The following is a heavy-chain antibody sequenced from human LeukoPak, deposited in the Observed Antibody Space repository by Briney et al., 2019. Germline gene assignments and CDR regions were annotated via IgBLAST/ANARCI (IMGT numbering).Heavy chain of an antibody. V-gene: IGHV3-9*01. J-gene: IGHJ4*02. Sequence: GGSLRLSCAASGFTFDDYAMHWVRQAPGKGLEWVSGISWNSGSIGYADSVKGRFSISRDNAKNTLYLQMNSLRVEDTAVYYCSSWPFYWGQGTLVTVSS. CDR3: SSWPFY. CDR2: ISWNSGSI. CDR1: GFTFDDYA. D-gene: IGHD6-13*01.